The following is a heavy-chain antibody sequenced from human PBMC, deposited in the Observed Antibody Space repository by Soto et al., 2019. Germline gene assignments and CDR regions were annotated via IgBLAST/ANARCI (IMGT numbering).Heavy chain of an antibody. CDR2: VYCDDDK. Sequence: SGPTLVNPTQTLTLTRTFSGFSLTTDDVGVGWIRQLPGKALDWLAVVYCDDDKRYSPSLKRRLTITKDTSKNQVFITMSNMDPVDTATYYCARTRYSISSFDYWGQGTLVTVSS. D-gene: IGHD6-6*01. CDR1: GFSLTTDDVG. V-gene: IGHV2-5*02. J-gene: IGHJ4*02. CDR3: ARTRYSISSFDY.